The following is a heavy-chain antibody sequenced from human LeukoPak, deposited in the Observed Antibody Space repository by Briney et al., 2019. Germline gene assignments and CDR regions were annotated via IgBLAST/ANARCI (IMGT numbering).Heavy chain of an antibody. CDR1: GYTFTGYY. V-gene: IGHV1-2*02. CDR3: ASYYDFWSGTVRIDY. CDR2: INPNSGGT. Sequence: ASVKVSCKASGYTFTGYYMHWVRQAPGQGLEWMGWINPNSGGTNYAQKFQGGVTMTRDTSISTAYMELSRLRSDDTAVYYCASYYDFWSGTVRIDYWGQGTLVTVSS. J-gene: IGHJ4*02. D-gene: IGHD3-3*01.